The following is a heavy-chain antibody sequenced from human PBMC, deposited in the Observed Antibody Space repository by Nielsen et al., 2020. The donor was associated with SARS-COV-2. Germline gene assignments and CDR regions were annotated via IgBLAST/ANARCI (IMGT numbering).Heavy chain of an antibody. CDR1: GFTINTYW. CDR2: IDVDGSNT. CDR3: ARGRAYYYDSPSGY. Sequence: GGSLRLSCAASGFTINTYWMFWVRQAPGKGLVWVSHIDVDGSNTNYADSVQGRFTISRDNAKNTLYLQMNSLRAEDTAVYYCARGRAYYYDSPSGYWGQGTLVTVSS. J-gene: IGHJ4*02. D-gene: IGHD3-22*01. V-gene: IGHV3-74*01.